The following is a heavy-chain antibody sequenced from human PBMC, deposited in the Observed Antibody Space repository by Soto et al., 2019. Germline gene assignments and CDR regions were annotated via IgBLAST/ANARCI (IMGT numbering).Heavy chain of an antibody. J-gene: IGHJ4*02. CDR2: IKPDGSEK. Sequence: EVQLVESGGGLVQPGGSLRLSCAASGFTFSSYWMSWVRQAPGKGLEWVANIKPDGSEKHYVDSVKGRFTFSRDNAKNSLYLQMDGLRAEDTAVYYCARVGCGGGTCYNYWVQGTLVTVSS. CDR3: ARVGCGGGTCYNY. V-gene: IGHV3-7*04. CDR1: GFTFSSYW. D-gene: IGHD2-15*01.